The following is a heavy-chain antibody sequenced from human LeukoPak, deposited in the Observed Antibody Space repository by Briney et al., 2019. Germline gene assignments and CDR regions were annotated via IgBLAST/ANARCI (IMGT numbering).Heavy chain of an antibody. D-gene: IGHD3-3*01. CDR1: GFTFSSYA. V-gene: IGHV3-30-3*01. CDR2: ISYDGSNK. CDR3: ARDDRLLEWSRSYGMDV. Sequence: GTSLRLSCAASGFTFSSYAMHWVRQAPGKGLEWVAVISYDGSNKYYADSVKGRFTISRDNSKNTLYLQMDSLRAEDTAVYYCARDDRLLEWSRSYGMDVWGQGTTVTVSS. J-gene: IGHJ6*02.